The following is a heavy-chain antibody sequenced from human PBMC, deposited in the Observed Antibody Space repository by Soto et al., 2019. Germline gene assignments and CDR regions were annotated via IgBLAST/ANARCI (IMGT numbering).Heavy chain of an antibody. CDR3: AMVDKAMVYFDY. CDR1: GFTFSSYW. J-gene: IGHJ4*02. V-gene: IGHV3-74*01. D-gene: IGHD5-18*01. Sequence: GGSLRLSCAASGFTFSSYWMHWVRQAPGKGLVWVSRINSDGSSTSYADSVKGRFTISRDNAKNTLYLQMNSLRAEDTAVYYCAMVDKAMVYFDYWGQGTLVTVSS. CDR2: INSDGSST.